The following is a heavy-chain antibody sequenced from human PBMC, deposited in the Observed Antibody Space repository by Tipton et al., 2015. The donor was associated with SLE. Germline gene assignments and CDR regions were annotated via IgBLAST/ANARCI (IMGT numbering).Heavy chain of an antibody. Sequence: TLSLTCAVYGGSFSGYYWSWIRQPPGKGLEWIGEINHSGSTNYNPSLKSRVTISVDTSKNQFSLKLSSVTAADTAVYYCARGGGVRQSYFGYWGQGTTVTVSS. CDR2: INHSGST. V-gene: IGHV4-34*01. CDR3: ARGGGVRQSYFGY. J-gene: IGHJ4*03. D-gene: IGHD3-10*01. CDR1: GGSFSGYY.